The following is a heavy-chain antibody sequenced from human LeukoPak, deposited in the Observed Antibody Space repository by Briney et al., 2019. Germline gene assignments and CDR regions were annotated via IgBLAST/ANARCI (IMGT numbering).Heavy chain of an antibody. V-gene: IGHV3-33*01. CDR3: ARGPYDSSGSYFDY. J-gene: IGHJ4*02. D-gene: IGHD3-22*01. CDR2: IWYDGSNK. CDR1: GFTFSSYG. Sequence: PGRSLRLSCAASGFTFSSYGMHWVRQAPGKGLEWVAVIWYDGSNKYYADSVKGRFTISRDNSKNTLYLQMNSLRAEDTAVYYCARGPYDSSGSYFDYWGRGTLVTVSS.